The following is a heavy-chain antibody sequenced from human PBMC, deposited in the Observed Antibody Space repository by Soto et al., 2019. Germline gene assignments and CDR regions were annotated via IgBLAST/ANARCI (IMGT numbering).Heavy chain of an antibody. D-gene: IGHD4-17*01. CDR1: GYTFTSYD. J-gene: IGHJ3*02. CDR3: ARGPHMTSDVNDAFDI. Sequence: ASVKVSCKASGYTFTSYDINWVRQATGQGLEWMGWMNPNSGNTGYAQKFQGRVTMTRNTSISTAYMELSSLRSEDTAVYYCARGPHMTSDVNDAFDIWGQGTMVTVSS. CDR2: MNPNSGNT. V-gene: IGHV1-8*01.